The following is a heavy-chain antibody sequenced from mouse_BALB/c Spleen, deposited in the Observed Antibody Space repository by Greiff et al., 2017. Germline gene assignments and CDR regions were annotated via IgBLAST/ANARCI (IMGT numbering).Heavy chain of an antibody. CDR1: GFTFTDYY. J-gene: IGHJ1*01. CDR2: IRNKANGYTT. V-gene: IGHV7-3*02. D-gene: IGHD4-1*01. Sequence: EVKLVESGGGLVQPGGSLRLSCATSGFTFTDYYMSWVRQPPGKALEWLGFIRNKANGYTTEYSASVKGRFTISRDNSQSILYLQMNTLRAEDSATYYCARAPANWDNWYFDVWGAGTTVTVSS. CDR3: ARAPANWDNWYFDV.